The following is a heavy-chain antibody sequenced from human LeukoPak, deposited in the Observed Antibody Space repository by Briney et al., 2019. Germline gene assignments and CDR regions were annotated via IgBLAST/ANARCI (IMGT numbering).Heavy chain of an antibody. Sequence: GGSLRLSCAASGFTFSTYAMAWVRQAPGKGLEWVSSISSSSSYIYYADSVKGRFTISRDKAKNSLYLQMNSLRAEDTAIYYCAREGMVATFDYWGQGTLVTVSS. CDR1: GFTFSTYA. D-gene: IGHD5-12*01. CDR2: ISSSSSYI. CDR3: AREGMVATFDY. J-gene: IGHJ4*02. V-gene: IGHV3-21*01.